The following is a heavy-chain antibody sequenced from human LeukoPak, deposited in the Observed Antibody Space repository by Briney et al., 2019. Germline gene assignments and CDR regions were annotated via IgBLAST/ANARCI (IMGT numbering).Heavy chain of an antibody. CDR2: IYHSGGT. V-gene: IGHV4-31*03. J-gene: IGHJ2*01. CDR1: GGTISSGGYY. Sequence: PSQTLSLTCTVSGGTISSGGYYWRWIRQHPGKGLEWIGYIYHSGGTYYNPSLKSRVTISVDTSKNQFSLKLSSVTAADTAVYYCARDRYTVVSWYFDLWGRGTLVTVSS. CDR3: ARDRYTVVSWYFDL. D-gene: IGHD4-23*01.